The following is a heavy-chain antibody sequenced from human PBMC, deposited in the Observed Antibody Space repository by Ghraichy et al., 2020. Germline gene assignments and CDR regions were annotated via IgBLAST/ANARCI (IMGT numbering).Heavy chain of an antibody. CDR2: ISGSGGST. CDR1: GFTFSSYA. Sequence: GGSLRLSCAASGFTFSSYAMSWVRQAPGKGLEWVSAISGSGGSTYYADSVKGRFTISRDNSKNTLYLKMNSLRAEDTAVYYCAKPPEYSRKVSDAFDIWGQGTMVTVSS. V-gene: IGHV3-23*01. CDR3: AKPPEYSRKVSDAFDI. J-gene: IGHJ3*02. D-gene: IGHD6-6*01.